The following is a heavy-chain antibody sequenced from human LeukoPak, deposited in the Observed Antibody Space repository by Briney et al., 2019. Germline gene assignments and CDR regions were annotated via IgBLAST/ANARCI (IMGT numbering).Heavy chain of an antibody. J-gene: IGHJ4*02. V-gene: IGHV4-38-2*02. D-gene: IGHD2-8*01. CDR2: IYHSGST. Sequence: SETLSLTCTVSGYSISRGYSWGWIRQPPGKGLEWIGNIYHSGSTNYNPSLKSRVTISVDTSKNQFSLKLSSVTAADTAVYYCARVGKYCTNGVCYLSGGHFDYWGQGTLVTVSS. CDR1: GYSISRGYS. CDR3: ARVGKYCTNGVCYLSGGHFDY.